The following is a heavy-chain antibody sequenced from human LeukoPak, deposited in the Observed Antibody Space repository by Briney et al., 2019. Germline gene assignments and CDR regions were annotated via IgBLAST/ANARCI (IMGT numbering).Heavy chain of an antibody. CDR3: SRVERGGMTGSLGVLFASYYYMDV. J-gene: IGHJ6*03. D-gene: IGHD3-16*01. V-gene: IGHV1-46*01. CDR1: GYTFTMFY. Sequence: ASVKVSCKASGYTFTMFYIHWARQAPGQGLEWMGMINPSDGVTTYTQRFQGRLTMTGDMSTTTVYMDLRSLRSEDTAGYFCSRVERGGMTGSLGVLFASYYYMDVWGRGTTVTVSS. CDR2: INPSDGVT.